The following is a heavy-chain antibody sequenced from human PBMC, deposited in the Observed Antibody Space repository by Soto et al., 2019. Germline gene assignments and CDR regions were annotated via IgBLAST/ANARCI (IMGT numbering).Heavy chain of an antibody. CDR2: ISGSGGST. Sequence: GGSLRLSCAASGFIFSNYAMNWVRQAPGKGLEWVSAISGSGGSTYYAGSVEGQFTISRDNSKKTLYLQMNSLRAEDTAIYYCIQTIRYWGQGTLVTVSS. V-gene: IGHV3-23*01. D-gene: IGHD3-3*02. CDR3: IQTIRY. CDR1: GFIFSNYA. J-gene: IGHJ4*02.